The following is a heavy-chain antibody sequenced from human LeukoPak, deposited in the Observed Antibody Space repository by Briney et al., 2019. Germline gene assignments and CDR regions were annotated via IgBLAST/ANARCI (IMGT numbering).Heavy chain of an antibody. Sequence: GGSLRLSCAASGFTVSSNFMSWVRQAPGKGLEWVSVIYSCCSTYYADSVKGRFTISRHNSKNTLYLQMNSLRAEDTAVYYCARLYGTFLEWSPYFDYWGQGTRVTVSS. J-gene: IGHJ4*02. CDR2: IYSCCST. CDR1: GFTVSSNF. D-gene: IGHD3-3*02. V-gene: IGHV3-53*04. CDR3: ARLYGTFLEWSPYFDY.